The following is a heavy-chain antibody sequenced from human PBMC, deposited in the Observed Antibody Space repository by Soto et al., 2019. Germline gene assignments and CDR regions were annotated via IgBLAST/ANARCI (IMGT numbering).Heavy chain of an antibody. D-gene: IGHD6-6*01. J-gene: IGHJ6*02. CDR1: GFTFSSYA. CDR3: AKVTYSSSSGGSYYYYGMDV. V-gene: IGHV3-23*01. Sequence: GGSLRLSCAASGFTFSSYAMSWVRQAPGKGLEWVSAISGSGGSTYYADSVKGRFTISRDNSKNTLYLQMNSLRAEDTAVYYCAKVTYSSSSGGSYYYYGMDVWGQGTTVTVSS. CDR2: ISGSGGST.